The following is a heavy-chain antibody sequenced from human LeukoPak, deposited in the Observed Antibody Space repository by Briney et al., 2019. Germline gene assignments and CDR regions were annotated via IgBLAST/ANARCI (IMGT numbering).Heavy chain of an antibody. J-gene: IGHJ4*02. D-gene: IGHD2-21*02. CDR3: ARDGLRRPPTPYCGGDCPLDY. Sequence: GGSLRLSCAASGFIFRNYWMSWVRQAPGKGLEWVAIINQDGREKHYVDSVKGRFTISRDNAKNSLYLQMNSLRVEDTAMYYCARDGLRRPPTPYCGGDCPLDYWGQGTLVSVSS. V-gene: IGHV3-7*03. CDR2: INQDGREK. CDR1: GFIFRNYW.